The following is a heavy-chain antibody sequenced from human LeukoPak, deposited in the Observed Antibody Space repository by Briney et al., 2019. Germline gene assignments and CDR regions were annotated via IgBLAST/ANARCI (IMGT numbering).Heavy chain of an antibody. Sequence: PGGSLRLSCTASGFSVSNSYMTWVRQAPGKGLEWVSLIYGDGGTFYADSVKGRFTIARHNFENTLYLQMNSLRPEDTAVYHRARVGVGTVAGNYFDDWGQGTLVTVSS. V-gene: IGHV3-53*04. D-gene: IGHD6-19*01. CDR2: IYGDGGT. CDR3: ARVGVGTVAGNYFDD. J-gene: IGHJ4*02. CDR1: GFSVSNSY.